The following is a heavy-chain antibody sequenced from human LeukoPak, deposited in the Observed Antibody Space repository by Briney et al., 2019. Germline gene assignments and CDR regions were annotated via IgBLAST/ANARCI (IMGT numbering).Heavy chain of an antibody. D-gene: IGHD3-10*01. CDR1: GFRFSSYS. CDR3: ASSTHYYGSGSYSNY. V-gene: IGHV3-48*04. J-gene: IGHJ4*02. CDR2: ISSSSSTI. Sequence: GGSLRLSCAASGFRFSSYSMNWVRQAPGKGLEWVSYISSSSSTIYYADSVKGRFTISRDNAKNSLYLQMNSLRAEDTAVYYCASSTHYYGSGSYSNYWGQGTLVTVSS.